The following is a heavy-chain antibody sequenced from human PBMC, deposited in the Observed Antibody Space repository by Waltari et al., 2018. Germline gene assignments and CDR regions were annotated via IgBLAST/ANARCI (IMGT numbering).Heavy chain of an antibody. V-gene: IGHV3-48*03. J-gene: IGHJ5*02. CDR3: ARAVVPAAIYWFDP. CDR1: GFTFSDYE. D-gene: IGHD2-2*01. CDR2: SSTGGARI. Sequence: EVQLVESGGGLIQPGGSLRLSCGASGFTFSDYEMNWVRQAPGKGREWMANSSTGGARIYYADSVKGRFTVSRDNAKNSVYLQMNSLRVEDTAVYYCARAVVPAAIYWFDPWGQGTLVTVSS.